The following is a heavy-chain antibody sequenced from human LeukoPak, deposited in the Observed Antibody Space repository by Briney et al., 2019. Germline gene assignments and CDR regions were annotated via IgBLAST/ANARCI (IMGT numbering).Heavy chain of an antibody. CDR2: IFHSGST. J-gene: IGHJ4*02. Sequence: SETLSLTCTVSGGSIKSHFWSWVRQPPGKRLEWIGYIFHSGSTNYNPSLKSRVTISVDTSKDQFSLRLTSVTAADTAVYYCVRTNPWDLTYYFDYWGQGTLVTVSS. V-gene: IGHV4-59*11. CDR1: GGSIKSHF. D-gene: IGHD1-14*01. CDR3: VRTNPWDLTYYFDY.